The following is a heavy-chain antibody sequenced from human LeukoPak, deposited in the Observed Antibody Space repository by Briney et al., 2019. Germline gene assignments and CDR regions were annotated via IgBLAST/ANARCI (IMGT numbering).Heavy chain of an antibody. CDR3: ARGDYYYYMDV. CDR1: GGSISSYY. Sequence: SETLSLTCTVSGGSISSYYWSWIRQPPGEGLEWIGSIYYSGSTNYNPSLKSRVTISVDTSKNQFSLRLSSVTAADTAVYYCARGDYYYYMDVWGKGTTVTVSS. J-gene: IGHJ6*03. CDR2: IYYSGST. V-gene: IGHV4-59*01.